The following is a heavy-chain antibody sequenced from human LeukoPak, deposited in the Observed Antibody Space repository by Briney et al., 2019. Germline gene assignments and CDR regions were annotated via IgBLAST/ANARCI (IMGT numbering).Heavy chain of an antibody. J-gene: IGHJ4*02. D-gene: IGHD2-15*01. CDR2: ISSSSSYI. CDR1: GFTFSSYS. Sequence: GGSLRLSCAASGFTFSSYSMNWVRQAPGKGLEWVSSISSSSSYIYYADSVKGRFTISRDNAKNSLYLQMNSLRAEDTAVYYCAREVLAAPYYFDYWGQGTLVTVSS. V-gene: IGHV3-21*01. CDR3: AREVLAAPYYFDY.